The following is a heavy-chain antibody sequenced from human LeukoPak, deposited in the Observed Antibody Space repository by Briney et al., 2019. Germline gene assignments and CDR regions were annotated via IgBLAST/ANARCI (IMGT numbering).Heavy chain of an antibody. Sequence: PSETLSLTCAVYGGSFSGYYWSWIRQPPGKGLGWIGEINHSGSTNYNPSLKSRVTISVDTSKNQFSLKLSSVTAADTAVYYCARGRRSGKLVVPAAKRYNWFDPWGQGTLVTVSS. CDR2: INHSGST. V-gene: IGHV4-34*01. CDR1: GGSFSGYY. J-gene: IGHJ5*02. CDR3: ARGRRSGKLVVPAAKRYNWFDP. D-gene: IGHD2-2*01.